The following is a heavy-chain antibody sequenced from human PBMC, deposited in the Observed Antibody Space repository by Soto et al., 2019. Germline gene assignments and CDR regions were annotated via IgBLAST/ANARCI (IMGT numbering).Heavy chain of an antibody. V-gene: IGHV4-39*01. CDR2: IYYSGST. D-gene: IGHD4-17*01. Sequence: QRQLQVSGPGLVKPSETLSLTCTVSGGSISSSSYYWGWILQPPGKGLEWIGNIYYSGSTYYNPSLESRVTISVDTSKNQFSLKLGSVTAADTAVYYCARLYGDYLQMVDYWGQGTLVTVSS. CDR1: GGSISSSSYY. J-gene: IGHJ4*02. CDR3: ARLYGDYLQMVDY.